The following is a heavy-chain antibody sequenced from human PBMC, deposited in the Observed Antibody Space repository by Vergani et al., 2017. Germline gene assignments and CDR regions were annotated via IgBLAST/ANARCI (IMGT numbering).Heavy chain of an antibody. J-gene: IGHJ4*02. V-gene: IGHV3-33*01. CDR1: GFTFSSYG. Sequence: QVQLVEPGGGVVQPGRSLRLSCAASGFTFSSYGMHWVRQAPGKGLEWVAVIWYDGSNKYYADSVKGRFTISRDNSKNTLYLQMNSLRAEDTAVYYCARDRNYDFWSGYVDYWGQGTLVTVSS. D-gene: IGHD3-3*01. CDR2: IWYDGSNK. CDR3: ARDRNYDFWSGYVDY.